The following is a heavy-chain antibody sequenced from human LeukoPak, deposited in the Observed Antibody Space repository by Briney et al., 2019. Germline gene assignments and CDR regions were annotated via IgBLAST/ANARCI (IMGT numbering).Heavy chain of an antibody. V-gene: IGHV4-39*07. CDR1: GGSISSSSHY. CDR3: ARADTAMVYHFDY. Sequence: PSETLSLTCTVSGGSISSSSHYWGWIRQPPGKGLEWIGSMYYRGSTYHNPSLKSRVTISVDTSKNQFSLKLSSVTAADTAVYYCARADTAMVYHFDYWGQGTLVTVSS. D-gene: IGHD5-18*01. J-gene: IGHJ4*02. CDR2: MYYRGST.